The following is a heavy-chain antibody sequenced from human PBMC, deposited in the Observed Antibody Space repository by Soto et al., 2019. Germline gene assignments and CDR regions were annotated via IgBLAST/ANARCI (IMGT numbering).Heavy chain of an antibody. Sequence: EVQLLESGGGLVQPGGSLRLSCAASGFTFSSYAMSWVRQAPGKGLEWVSVISGSGDSTYYADSVRGRFTISRDNSTNTLYLQMKSLRAEDTAVYYCAKDRDGAAAGPTKFYGMDVWGQGTTVTVSS. CDR1: GFTFSSYA. CDR2: ISGSGDST. D-gene: IGHD6-13*01. CDR3: AKDRDGAAAGPTKFYGMDV. V-gene: IGHV3-23*01. J-gene: IGHJ6*02.